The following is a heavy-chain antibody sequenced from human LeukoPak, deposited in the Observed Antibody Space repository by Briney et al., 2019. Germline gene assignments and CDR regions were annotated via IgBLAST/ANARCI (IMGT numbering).Heavy chain of an antibody. J-gene: IGHJ4*02. CDR2: IRYDGSNK. Sequence: GGSLRLSCAASGFTFSSYGMHWVRQAPGKGLERVAFIRYDGSNKYYADSVKGRFTISRDNSKNTLYLQMNSLRAEDTAVYYCAKDQMATISGSDYWGQGTLVTVSS. CDR3: AKDQMATISGSDY. D-gene: IGHD5-24*01. V-gene: IGHV3-30*02. CDR1: GFTFSSYG.